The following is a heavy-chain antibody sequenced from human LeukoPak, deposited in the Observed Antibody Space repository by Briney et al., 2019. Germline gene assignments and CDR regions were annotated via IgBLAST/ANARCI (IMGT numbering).Heavy chain of an antibody. CDR3: ARDRRSAGSWFAEYGD. V-gene: IGHV1-8*01. D-gene: IGHD3-10*01. CDR2: MNPNSGNT. CDR1: GYTFTSYD. J-gene: IGHJ4*02. Sequence: ASVKVSCKASGYTFTSYDINWVRQATGQGLEWMGWMNPNSGNTGYAQKFQGRVTMTRNTSISTAYMELSSLRSEDTAVYYCARDRRSAGSWFAEYGDWGQGILVTVSS.